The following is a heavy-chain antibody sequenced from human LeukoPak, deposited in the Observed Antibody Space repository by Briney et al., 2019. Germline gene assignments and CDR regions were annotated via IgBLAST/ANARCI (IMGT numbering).Heavy chain of an antibody. CDR2: INPNSGGT. Sequence: ASVKVSCKASDYTFTSYGISWVRQAPGQGLEWMGRINPNSGGTNYAQKFQGRVTMTRDTSISTAYMELSRLRSDDTAVYYCAREHCSSTSCYTGMDVWGQGTTVTVSS. CDR1: DYTFTSYG. CDR3: AREHCSSTSCYTGMDV. D-gene: IGHD2-2*02. J-gene: IGHJ6*02. V-gene: IGHV1-2*06.